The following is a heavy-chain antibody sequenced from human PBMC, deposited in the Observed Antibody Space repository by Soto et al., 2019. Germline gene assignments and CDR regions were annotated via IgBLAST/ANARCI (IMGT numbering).Heavy chain of an antibody. V-gene: IGHV4-39*07. CDR2: IYYRGNA. CDR1: DDSINSDKYY. CDR3: ARFPFDRSSWTNPRYFDY. Sequence: SETLSLTCSVSDDSINSDKYYWGWIRQPPGKGLEWIGSIYYRGNAYYNPSLQTRVTMSVDTSRNQFSLRLSSVTAADTAVYYCARFPFDRSSWTNPRYFDYWGQGTLVTVSS. D-gene: IGHD6-13*01. J-gene: IGHJ4*02.